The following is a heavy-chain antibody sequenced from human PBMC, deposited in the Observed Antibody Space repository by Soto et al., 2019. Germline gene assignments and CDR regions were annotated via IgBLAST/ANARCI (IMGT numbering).Heavy chain of an antibody. D-gene: IGHD3-22*01. J-gene: IGHJ1*01. CDR2: INPVFQTA. CDR3: ARGGSGYTWFNEF. Sequence: GGSVKLSCKALRGVLSSYSISWVRQVPGQGLEWMGGINPVFQTAYHTQRFQGRVTITADESTNTAYMELSSLRSEDTAIYYCARGGSGYTWFNEFWGQGTLVTVSS. V-gene: IGHV1-69*01. CDR1: RGVLSSYS.